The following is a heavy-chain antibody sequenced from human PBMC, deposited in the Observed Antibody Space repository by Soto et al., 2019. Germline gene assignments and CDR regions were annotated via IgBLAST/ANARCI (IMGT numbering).Heavy chain of an antibody. D-gene: IGHD6-19*01. CDR2: ISAYNGNT. V-gene: IGHV1-18*01. CDR1: GYTFTSYG. J-gene: IGHJ5*02. CDR3: ARDGVLAVAGSYSRWFDP. Sequence: ASVKVSCKASGYTFTSYGISWVRQAPGQGLEWMGWISAYNGNTNYAQKLQGRVTMTTDTSTSTAYMELRSLRSDDTAVYYCARDGVLAVAGSYSRWFDPWGQGTLVTVSS.